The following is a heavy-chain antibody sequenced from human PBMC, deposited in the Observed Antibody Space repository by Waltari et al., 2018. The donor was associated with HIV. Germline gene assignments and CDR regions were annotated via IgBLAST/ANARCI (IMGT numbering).Heavy chain of an antibody. V-gene: IGHV1-24*01. J-gene: IGHJ6*02. CDR1: GYILTEFS. CDR2: FDPADAKT. CDR3: ATARQWLVDSGMDV. D-gene: IGHD6-19*01. Sequence: QVQLVQSGAEVKRPGASVKVSCKVSGYILTEFSIHWVRQAPGKGLEWVGSFDPADAKTTCAEKFQGRVTMTEDTSTDTASMEVSSLRSEDTAVYYCATARQWLVDSGMDVWGQGTTVTVSS.